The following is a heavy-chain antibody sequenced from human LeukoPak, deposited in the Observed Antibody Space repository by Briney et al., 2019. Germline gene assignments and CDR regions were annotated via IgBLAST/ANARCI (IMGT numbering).Heavy chain of an antibody. CDR2: IYSGGTT. CDR3: AKLPRGEGNSFESWFDP. CDR1: GFSVGSSY. J-gene: IGHJ5*02. Sequence: GGSLRLSCVVSGFSVGSSYMIWVRQAPGKGLDWVSVIYSGGTTYYRDSVKGRFTISRDNSKNTVYLQMNSLRVEDTAVYSCAKLPRGEGNSFESWFDPWGQGTLVTVSS. D-gene: IGHD3-10*01. V-gene: IGHV3-53*01.